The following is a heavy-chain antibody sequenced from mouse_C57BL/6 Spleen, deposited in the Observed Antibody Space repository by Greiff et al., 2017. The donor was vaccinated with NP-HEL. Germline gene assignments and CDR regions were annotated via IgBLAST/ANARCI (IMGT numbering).Heavy chain of an antibody. J-gene: IGHJ2*01. CDR2: FDPSDSYT. CDR3: ARTTVYFDY. D-gene: IGHD1-1*01. Sequence: VQLQQPGAELVKPGASVKLSCKASGYTFTSYWLQWVQQRPGPGLAWIGEFDPSDSYTNYNQKFKGKATLTVDTSSSTAYMQLSSLTSEDSAVYYCARTTVYFDYWGQGTTLTVSS. CDR1: GYTFTSYW. V-gene: IGHV1-50*01.